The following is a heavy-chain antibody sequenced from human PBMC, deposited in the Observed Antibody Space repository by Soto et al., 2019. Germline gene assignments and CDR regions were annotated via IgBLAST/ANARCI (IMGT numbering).Heavy chain of an antibody. CDR1: GGSISSYY. CDR3: ARSRYTSGWWTPPFDY. D-gene: IGHD6-19*01. Sequence: QVQLQESGPGLVKPSESLSLTCAVSGGSISSYYWSWIRQPPGKGLEWIGYIYYSRSTNYNPSLKSRVTISVDTSKNQLSLKLSYGTAADTAVYYCARSRYTSGWWTPPFDYWGQGTLVTVSS. CDR2: IYYSRST. J-gene: IGHJ4*02. V-gene: IGHV4-59*01.